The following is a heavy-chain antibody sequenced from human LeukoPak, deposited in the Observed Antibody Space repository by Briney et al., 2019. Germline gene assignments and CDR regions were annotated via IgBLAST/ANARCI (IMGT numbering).Heavy chain of an antibody. CDR3: ARLTASGIAARPMGFDY. Sequence: SETLSLTCTVSGGSISSSSYYWRWLRQPPGKGLEWIGSIYYSGSTYYNPSLKSRVTISVDTSKNQFSLKLSSVTAADTAVYYRARLTASGIAARPMGFDYWGQGTLVTVSS. CDR2: IYYSGST. D-gene: IGHD6-6*01. J-gene: IGHJ4*02. CDR1: GGSISSSSYY. V-gene: IGHV4-39*01.